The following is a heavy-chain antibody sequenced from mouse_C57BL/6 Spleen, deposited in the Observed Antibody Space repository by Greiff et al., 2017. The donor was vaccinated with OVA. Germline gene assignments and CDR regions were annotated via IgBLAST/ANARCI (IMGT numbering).Heavy chain of an antibody. CDR3: ARSMPDEDFDY. CDR1: GYAFSSYW. Sequence: QVQLKESGAELVKPGASVKISCKASGYAFSSYWMNWVKQRPGKGLEWIGQIYPGDGDTNYNGKFKGKATLTADKSSSTAYMQLSSLTSEDSAVYFCARSMPDEDFDYWGQGTTLTVSS. J-gene: IGHJ2*01. V-gene: IGHV1-80*01. CDR2: IYPGDGDT.